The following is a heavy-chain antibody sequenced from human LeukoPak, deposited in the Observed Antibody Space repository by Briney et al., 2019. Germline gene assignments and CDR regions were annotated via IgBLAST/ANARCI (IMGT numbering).Heavy chain of an antibody. J-gene: IGHJ3*02. V-gene: IGHV4-39*07. D-gene: IGHD3-22*01. CDR3: ARDRSYYDSSGYLDEAFDI. Sequence: SETLSLTCAVSGGSISSSSHYWGWIRQPPGKGLEWIGSIYYSGTTYYNPSLKSRVTISVDTSKNQFSLKLSSVTAADTAVYYCARDRSYYDSSGYLDEAFDIWGQGTMVTVSS. CDR2: IYYSGTT. CDR1: GGSISSSSHY.